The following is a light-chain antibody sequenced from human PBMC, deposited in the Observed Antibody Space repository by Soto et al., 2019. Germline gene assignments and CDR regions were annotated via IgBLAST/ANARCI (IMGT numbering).Light chain of an antibody. CDR3: QQRSNWSWT. CDR2: DAS. Sequence: ENVFTQSPGTLSLSPGERATLSCRASQSVSSYLAWYQQKPGQAPRLLIYDASNRATGIPARFSGSGSGTDFTLTISSLEPEDFAVYYCQQRSNWSWTFGQGTKVDIK. CDR1: QSVSSY. V-gene: IGKV3-11*01. J-gene: IGKJ1*01.